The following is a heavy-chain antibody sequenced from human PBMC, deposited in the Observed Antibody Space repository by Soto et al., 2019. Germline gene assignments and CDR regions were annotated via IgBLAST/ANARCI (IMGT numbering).Heavy chain of an antibody. J-gene: IGHJ4*02. Sequence: QLQLQESGPGLVKPSETLSLPCTVSGGSISSSTYYWGWIRHPQGTGLEWIGSISYSGRTYYNPALNGRVTISVDTSKDQFSLTMSCVTAADTAVYYWARHSGSLGVWGQGTLVTVSS. CDR3: ARHSGSLGV. V-gene: IGHV4-39*01. CDR1: GGSISSSTYY. CDR2: ISYSGRT. D-gene: IGHD1-26*01.